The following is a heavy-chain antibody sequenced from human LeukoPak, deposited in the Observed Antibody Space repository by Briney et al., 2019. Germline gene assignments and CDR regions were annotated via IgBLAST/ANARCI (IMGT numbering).Heavy chain of an antibody. CDR3: ASERVEIWFGEENHYSIDV. D-gene: IGHD3-10*01. CDR1: GGSMINCY. Sequence: SETLSLTCTVAGGSMINCYGSWIRQSPGKGLVWIGDVLYSEGSNYNPSLKRRGTISRYTSKKQFSLKLSSVTAADTAVYSCASERVEIWFGEENHYSIDVWGKGTTVTVSS. J-gene: IGHJ6*04. CDR2: VLYSEGS. V-gene: IGHV4-59*01.